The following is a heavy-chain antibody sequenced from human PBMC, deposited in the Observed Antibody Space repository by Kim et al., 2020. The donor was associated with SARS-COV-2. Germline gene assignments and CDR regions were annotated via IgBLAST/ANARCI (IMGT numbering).Heavy chain of an antibody. Sequence: ASVKVSCKASGYTFIDYALNWVRQAPGQGLEWMGWIHTNTGKPIYAQGFTGRFVFSLDTSVSTAYLQISSLKSEDSAVYYCARAKEGAGGAVDFWGPGAQVTVSS. CDR1: GYTFIDYA. D-gene: IGHD1-26*01. V-gene: IGHV7-4-1*02. J-gene: IGHJ4*02. CDR2: IHTNTGKP. CDR3: ARAKEGAGGAVDF.